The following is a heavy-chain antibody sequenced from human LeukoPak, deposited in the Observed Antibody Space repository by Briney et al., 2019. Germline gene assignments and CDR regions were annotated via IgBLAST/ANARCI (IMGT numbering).Heavy chain of an antibody. CDR2: IYASGST. J-gene: IGHJ4*02. CDR1: GGSFSSYS. D-gene: IGHD6-19*01. V-gene: IGHV4-4*07. CDR3: ARAQDCSSGCYRFFDY. Sequence: PSETLSLTCTVSGGSFSSYSWSWLRQPAGKGLEGIGRIYASGSTNYNPSLKSRVTMSLDTSKNQFSLNLSSVTAADTAVYYCARAQDCSSGCYRFFDYWGQGTLVTVSS.